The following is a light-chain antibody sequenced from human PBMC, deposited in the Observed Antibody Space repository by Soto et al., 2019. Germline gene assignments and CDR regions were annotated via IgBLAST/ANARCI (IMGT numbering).Light chain of an antibody. V-gene: IGLV1-51*01. CDR3: GSWDSRLSDYL. J-gene: IGLJ1*01. CDR1: SSNIGGNS. Sequence: QSVLTQPPSVSAAPGQKVTISCSGSSSNIGGNSVSWYQQLPGTAPKLLIYDDNKRPSGIPDRFSGSKSGKSATLGITGFQTGDAADYYCGSWDSRLSDYLFGHATKVTV. CDR2: DDN.